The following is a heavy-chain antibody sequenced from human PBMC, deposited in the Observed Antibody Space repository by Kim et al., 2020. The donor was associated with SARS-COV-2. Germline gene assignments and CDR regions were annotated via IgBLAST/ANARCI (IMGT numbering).Heavy chain of an antibody. CDR1: GFTFSSYA. Sequence: GGSLRLSCSASGFTFSSYAMHWVRQAPGKGLEYVSAISSNGGSTYYADSVKGRFTIPRDNPKNTLYLQMSSLRAEDTAVYYCVKEGRDGYNSYFDYWGQGTLVTVSS. D-gene: IGHD5-12*01. J-gene: IGHJ4*02. CDR3: VKEGRDGYNSYFDY. CDR2: ISSNGGST. V-gene: IGHV3-64D*09.